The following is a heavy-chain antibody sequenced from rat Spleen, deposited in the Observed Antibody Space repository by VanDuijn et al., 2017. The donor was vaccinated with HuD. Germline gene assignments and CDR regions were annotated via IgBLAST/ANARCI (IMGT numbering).Heavy chain of an antibody. CDR3: ARSDGVHYYLPFAD. V-gene: IGHV3-3*01. CDR2: INSAGTT. D-gene: IGHD1-1*01. CDR1: GHSIISSYR. J-gene: IGHJ3*01. Sequence: EVQLQESGPGPVKVSESLSLTCSVTGHSIISSYRWNWIRKFPGNKLEWMGYINSAGTTNYNPSLKSRISITRDTSKNHFFLQVNSVSSEDTATYYCARSDGVHYYLPFADWGQGTLVTASS.